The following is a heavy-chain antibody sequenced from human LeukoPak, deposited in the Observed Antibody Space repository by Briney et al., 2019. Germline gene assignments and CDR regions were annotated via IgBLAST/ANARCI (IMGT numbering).Heavy chain of an antibody. CDR3: AKDIAAAVVARDWFDP. D-gene: IGHD2-15*01. CDR2: ISGSGGST. V-gene: IGHV3-23*01. CDR1: GFTFSSYA. J-gene: IGHJ5*02. Sequence: GGSLRLSCAASGFTFSSYAMSWVRQAPGKGLEGVSAISGSGGSTYYADSVKGRFTISRDNSKNTLYLQMTSLRAEDTAVYYCAKDIAAAVVARDWFDPWGQGTLVTVSS.